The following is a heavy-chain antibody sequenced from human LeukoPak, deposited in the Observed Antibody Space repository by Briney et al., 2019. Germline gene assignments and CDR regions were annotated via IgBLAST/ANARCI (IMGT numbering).Heavy chain of an antibody. D-gene: IGHD3-16*02. V-gene: IGHV3-7*05. CDR1: GFTFSNYW. J-gene: IGHJ4*02. Sequence: GGSLRLSCASSGFTFSNYWMSWVRQAPGKGLEWVANIKQDGGEKYYVDFVKGRFTISRDNAKNSLYLQMNSLRAEDTAVYYCARDSSPGYYDYVWGTYPRYWGQGTLVTVSS. CDR3: ARDSSPGYYDYVWGTYPRY. CDR2: IKQDGGEK.